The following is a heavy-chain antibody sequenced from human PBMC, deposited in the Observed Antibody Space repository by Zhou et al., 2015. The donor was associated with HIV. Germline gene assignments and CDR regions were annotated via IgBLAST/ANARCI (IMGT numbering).Heavy chain of an antibody. CDR3: ARDGQGRHGLDV. Sequence: ESGGGVVQPGKSLTLSCAASGFTFNTYGIHWVRQPPGKGLDWVAMVWFDGSHKFYADSVRGRFTISRDNSRKKVYLQMDSLRVGDTGVYYCARDGQGRHGLDVWGPGTTVSVSS. J-gene: IGHJ6*02. CDR1: GFTFNTYG. CDR2: VWFDGSHK. V-gene: IGHV3-33*01.